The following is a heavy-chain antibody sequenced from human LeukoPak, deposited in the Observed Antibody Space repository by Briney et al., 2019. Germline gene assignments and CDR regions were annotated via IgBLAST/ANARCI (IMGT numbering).Heavy chain of an antibody. CDR3: ARDYYYDSSGYL. CDR1: GGTFSSYA. D-gene: IGHD3-22*01. J-gene: IGHJ5*02. V-gene: IGHV1-69*13. Sequence: ASVKVSCKASGGTFSSYAISWVRQAPGQGLEWMGGIIPIFGTANYAQKFQGRVTITADESTSTAYLELSSLRSEDTAVYYCARDYYYDSSGYLWGQGTLVTVSS. CDR2: IIPIFGTA.